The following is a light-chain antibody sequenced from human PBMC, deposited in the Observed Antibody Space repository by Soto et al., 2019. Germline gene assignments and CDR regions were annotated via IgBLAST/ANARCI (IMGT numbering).Light chain of an antibody. CDR2: DAF. V-gene: IGKV3-11*01. CDR1: QSVSSY. CDR3: QQRSNWPIYT. Sequence: EIVLTQSPATLSLSPGERATLSCRASQSVSSYLAWYQQKPGQAPRLLIYDAFNRATGIPARFSGSGSGTDFTLTISSLEPEDFAVYYCQQRSNWPIYTFCQGTKLEI. J-gene: IGKJ2*01.